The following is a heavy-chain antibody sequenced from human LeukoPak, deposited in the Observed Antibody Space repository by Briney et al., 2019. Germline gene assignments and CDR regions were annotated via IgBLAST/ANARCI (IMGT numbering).Heavy chain of an antibody. Sequence: GGSLRLSCAASGLTFSSHWMHWVRQAPGKGLVWVSRITNDGSSTTYADSVKGRFTISRDNSKNTLYLQMNSLRAEDTAVYYCAREYYDFWSGYLSGDYYGMDVWGQGTTVTVSS. V-gene: IGHV3-74*01. CDR2: ITNDGSST. J-gene: IGHJ6*02. D-gene: IGHD3-3*01. CDR1: GLTFSSHW. CDR3: AREYYDFWSGYLSGDYYGMDV.